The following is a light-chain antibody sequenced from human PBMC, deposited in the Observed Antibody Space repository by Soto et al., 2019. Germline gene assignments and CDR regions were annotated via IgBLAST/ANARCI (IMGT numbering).Light chain of an antibody. CDR3: SSFTSSNSEV. CDR1: SSDVGLYTY. J-gene: IGLJ1*01. V-gene: IGLV2-14*01. Sequence: QSVLTQPASLSGSPGQSITISCTGTSSDVGLYTYVSWYQQHPGKAPKLLIYEVTNRPSGVSHRFSGSKSGSTASLTISGLQAEDEADYFCSSFTSSNSEVFGTGTKVTVL. CDR2: EVT.